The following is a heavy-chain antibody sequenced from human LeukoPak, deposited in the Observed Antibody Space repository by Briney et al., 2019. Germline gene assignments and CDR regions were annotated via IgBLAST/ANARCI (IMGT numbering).Heavy chain of an antibody. J-gene: IGHJ4*02. D-gene: IGHD1-26*01. V-gene: IGHV3-21*01. CDR1: GFTFSSYS. CDR3: ARDSGSYYGPSQY. Sequence: GGSLRLSCAASGFTFSSYSMNWVRQAPGKGLEWVSSISSSSSYIYYADSVKGRSTISRDNAKNSLYLQMNSLRAEDTAVYYCARDSGSYYGPSQYWGQGTLVTVSS. CDR2: ISSSSSYI.